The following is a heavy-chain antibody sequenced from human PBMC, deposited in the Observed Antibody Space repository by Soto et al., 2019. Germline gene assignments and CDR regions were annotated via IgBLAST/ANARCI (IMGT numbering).Heavy chain of an antibody. D-gene: IGHD2-2*01. J-gene: IGHJ6*02. Sequence: PGGSLRLSCAASGFTFSSYWMHWVRQAPGKGLVWVSRINSDGSSTSYADSVKGRFTISRDNAKNTLYLQMNSLRAEDTAVYYCARDKYQDCSSTSCSGWKYYYYYYGMDVWGQGTTVTVSS. V-gene: IGHV3-74*01. CDR2: INSDGSST. CDR1: GFTFSSYW. CDR3: ARDKYQDCSSTSCSGWKYYYYYYGMDV.